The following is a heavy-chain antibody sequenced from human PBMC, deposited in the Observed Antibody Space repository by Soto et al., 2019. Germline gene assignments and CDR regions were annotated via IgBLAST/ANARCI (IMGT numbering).Heavy chain of an antibody. CDR2: IFYDGTEQ. V-gene: IGHV3-33*01. CDR1: GFTFRQYG. J-gene: IGHJ3*01. Sequence: QVQLVESGGGVFQPGTSLRLSCAASGFTFRQYGMHWVRQAPGKGLEWVAVIFYDGTEQYYADSVKGRFAISRDNPGNMVYLQMNSLRAEDTGVYYCVRGWGSLVHLSCLVFWGQGTTVVVSS. D-gene: IGHD3-16*01. CDR3: VRGWGSLVHLSCLVF.